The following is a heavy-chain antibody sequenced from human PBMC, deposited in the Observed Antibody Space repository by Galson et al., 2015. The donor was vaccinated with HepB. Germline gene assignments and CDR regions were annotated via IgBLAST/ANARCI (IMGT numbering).Heavy chain of an antibody. Sequence: SLRLSCAASGFTFSSYAMSWVRQAPGKGLEWVSAISGSGGSTYYADSVEGRFIISRDDSKNTLYLQMNSLKTEDTAVYYCTTYFYDSSGHHFYWGQGTLVTVSS. V-gene: IGHV3-23*01. CDR2: ISGSGGST. CDR3: TTYFYDSSGHHFY. J-gene: IGHJ4*02. CDR1: GFTFSSYA. D-gene: IGHD3-22*01.